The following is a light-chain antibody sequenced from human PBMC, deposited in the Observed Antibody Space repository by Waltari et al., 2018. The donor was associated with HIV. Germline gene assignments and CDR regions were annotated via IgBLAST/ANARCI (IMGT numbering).Light chain of an antibody. V-gene: IGLV1-40*01. CDR1: SSTIGAGYD. Sequence: QSVLTQPPSASGTPGQRVTISCTGSSSTIGAGYDVHWYQQLPGTAPKLLIYGNSNRPSGVPDRFSGSKSVTSASLAITGLLAEDEADYYCQSYDSSLSVWVFGGGTKLTVL. CDR2: GNS. J-gene: IGLJ3*02. CDR3: QSYDSSLSVWV.